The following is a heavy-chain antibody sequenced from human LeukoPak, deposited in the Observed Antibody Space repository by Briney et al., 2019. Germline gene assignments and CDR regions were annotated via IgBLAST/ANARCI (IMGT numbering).Heavy chain of an antibody. J-gene: IGHJ5*02. CDR2: INHSGST. Sequence: SETLSLTCAVYGGSFSGYYWSWIRQPPGKGLEWIGEINHSGSTNYNPSLKSRVTISVDTSKNQFSLKLSSVTAADTAVYYCARRKRRGRTYSSSWYWFDPWGQGTLVTVSS. D-gene: IGHD6-13*01. CDR3: ARRKRRGRTYSSSWYWFDP. CDR1: GGSFSGYY. V-gene: IGHV4-34*01.